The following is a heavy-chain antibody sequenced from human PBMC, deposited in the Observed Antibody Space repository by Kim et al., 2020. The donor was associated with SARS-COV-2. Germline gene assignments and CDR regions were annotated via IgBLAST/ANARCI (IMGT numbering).Heavy chain of an antibody. CDR2: IYYSGST. CDR3: ARWGYGEVFDY. D-gene: IGHD3-10*01. J-gene: IGHJ4*02. V-gene: IGHV4-59*08. CDR1: GGSISSYY. Sequence: SETLSLTCTVSGGSISSYYWSWIRQPPGKGLEWIGYIYYSGSTNYNPSLKSRVTISVDTSKNQFSLKLSSVTAADTAVYYCARWGYGEVFDYWGQGTLVTVSS.